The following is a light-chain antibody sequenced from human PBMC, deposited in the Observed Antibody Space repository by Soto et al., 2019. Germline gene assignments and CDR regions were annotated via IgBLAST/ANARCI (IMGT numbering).Light chain of an antibody. CDR2: EVS. Sequence: QSVLTQPASVSGSPGQSITISCTGTSSDIGGYNYVSWYQQHPGKGPKLMIYEVSNRPSGVSDRFSGSKSGNTASLTISGLQAEDEAHYFCSSYASSSPVVFGGGTKLTVL. CDR1: SSDIGGYNY. CDR3: SSYASSSPVV. J-gene: IGLJ2*01. V-gene: IGLV2-14*01.